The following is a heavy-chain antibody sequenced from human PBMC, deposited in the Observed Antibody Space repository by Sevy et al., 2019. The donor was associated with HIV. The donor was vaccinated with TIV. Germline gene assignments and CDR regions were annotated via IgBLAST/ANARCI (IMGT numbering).Heavy chain of an antibody. Sequence: GGSLRLSCAASGFTSSSYWMSWVRQAPGKGLEWVANIKQDGSEKYYVDSVKGRFTISRDNAKNSLYLQMNSLRAEDTAVYYCARDFGYSSSTGDYWGQGTLVTVSS. CDR2: IKQDGSEK. CDR3: ARDFGYSSSTGDY. J-gene: IGHJ4*02. CDR1: GFTSSSYW. V-gene: IGHV3-7*01. D-gene: IGHD6-6*01.